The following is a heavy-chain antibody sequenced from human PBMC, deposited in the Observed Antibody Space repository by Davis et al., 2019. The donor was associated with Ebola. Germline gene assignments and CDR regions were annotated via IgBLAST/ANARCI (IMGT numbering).Heavy chain of an antibody. CDR2: IIPILGIA. Sequence: SVKVSCKASGGTFSSYAISWVRQAPGQGLEWMGRIIPILGIANYAQKFQGRVTITADKSTSTAYMELSSLRSEDTAVYYCARDYYDYIWGSYRTNWFDPWGQGTLVTVSS. V-gene: IGHV1-69*04. J-gene: IGHJ5*02. CDR3: ARDYYDYIWGSYRTNWFDP. CDR1: GGTFSSYA. D-gene: IGHD3-16*02.